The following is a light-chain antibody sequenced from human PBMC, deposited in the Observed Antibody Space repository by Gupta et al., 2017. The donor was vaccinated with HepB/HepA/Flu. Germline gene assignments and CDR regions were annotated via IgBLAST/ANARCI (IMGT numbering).Light chain of an antibody. Sequence: DIVMTQSPDSLAVSLGERATINCKSSQSVLYSSNNKNYLAWYQQKPGQPPKLLIYWASTRESGVPDRFSGRGSGTDFTLTISSLQAEDVAVYYCQQDDSTPLTFGRGTKVDIK. CDR1: QSVLYSSNNKNY. V-gene: IGKV4-1*01. J-gene: IGKJ4*01. CDR3: QQDDSTPLT. CDR2: WAS.